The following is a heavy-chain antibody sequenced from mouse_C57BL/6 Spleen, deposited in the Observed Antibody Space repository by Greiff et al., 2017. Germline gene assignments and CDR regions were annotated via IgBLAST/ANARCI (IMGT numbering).Heavy chain of an antibody. J-gene: IGHJ3*01. V-gene: IGHV14-3*01. D-gene: IGHD2-1*01. CDR2: IDPANGNT. Sequence: EVQLKESVAELVRPGASVKLSCTASGFNIKNTYMHWVKQRPEQGLEWIGRIDPANGNTKYAPKFQGKATITADTSSNTAYLQLSSLTSEDTAIYYWASEIYYGNPAWFAYWGQGTLVTVSA. CDR1: GFNIKNTY. CDR3: ASEIYYGNPAWFAY.